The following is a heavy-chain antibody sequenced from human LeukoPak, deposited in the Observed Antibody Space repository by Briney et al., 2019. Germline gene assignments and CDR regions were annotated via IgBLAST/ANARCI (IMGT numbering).Heavy chain of an antibody. CDR2: ISGSGGST. CDR1: GFTFSSYA. Sequence: PGGSLRLSCVVSGFTFSSYAMSWVRQAPGKGLEWVSAISGSGGSTYYADSVKGRFTISRDNSKNTLYMQMNSLRAEDTAVYYCAKGNGDHYYYGMDVWGQGTTVTVSS. CDR3: AKGNGDHYYYGMDV. V-gene: IGHV3-23*01. J-gene: IGHJ6*02. D-gene: IGHD4-17*01.